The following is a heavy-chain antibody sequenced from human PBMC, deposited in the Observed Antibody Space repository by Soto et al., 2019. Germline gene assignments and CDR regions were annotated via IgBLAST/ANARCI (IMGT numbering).Heavy chain of an antibody. J-gene: IGHJ6*04. V-gene: IGHV4-34*01. CDR3: ARVDDV. Sequence: QVQLQQWGAGLLKPSETLSLACAVYGGSFSGHYWSWIRQPPGKGLEWIGEINHRGSTNYNPSLKSRVTISVDTSKNQFSLKLSSVTAADTAVYYCARVDDVWGEGTTVTVSS. CDR2: INHRGST. CDR1: GGSFSGHY.